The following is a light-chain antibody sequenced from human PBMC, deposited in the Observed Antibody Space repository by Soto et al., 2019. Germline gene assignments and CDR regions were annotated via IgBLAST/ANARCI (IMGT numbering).Light chain of an antibody. J-gene: IGKJ1*01. CDR3: QHYNSYSEA. V-gene: IGKV1-5*01. CDR2: DAS. Sequence: DIQVTQSPSTLSASVGDRVTFSCRASQNIYSWLAWYQQKQGKAPKLLVHDASTLETGVPSRFSGSGSGTEFTLTISSLQPDDFATYYCQHYNSYSEAFGQGTKVDIK. CDR1: QNIYSW.